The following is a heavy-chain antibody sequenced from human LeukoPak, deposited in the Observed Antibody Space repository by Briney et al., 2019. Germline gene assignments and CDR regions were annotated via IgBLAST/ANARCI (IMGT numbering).Heavy chain of an antibody. V-gene: IGHV3-64*01. D-gene: IGHD4-17*01. CDR2: ISSNGGST. CDR1: GFTFSSYA. J-gene: IGHJ3*02. CDR3: ATSSYGDSSFAFDI. Sequence: PGGSLRLSCAASGFTFSSYAMHWVRQAPGKGLEYVSAISSNGGSTYYANSVKGRFTISRDNSKNTLYLQMGSLRAEDMAVYYCATSSYGDSSFAFDIWGQGTMVTVSS.